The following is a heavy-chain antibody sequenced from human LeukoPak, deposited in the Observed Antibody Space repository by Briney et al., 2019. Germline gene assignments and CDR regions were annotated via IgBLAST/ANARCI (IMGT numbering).Heavy chain of an antibody. V-gene: IGHV4-39*07. Sequence: PSETLSLTCTVSGGSISSSSYYWGWIRQPPGKGPEWIGSIYYSGSTYYNPSLKSRVTISVDTSKNQFSLKLSSVTAADTAVYYCARIRIAARYFDYWGQGTLVTVSS. J-gene: IGHJ4*02. CDR2: IYYSGST. D-gene: IGHD6-6*01. CDR3: ARIRIAARYFDY. CDR1: GGSISSSSYY.